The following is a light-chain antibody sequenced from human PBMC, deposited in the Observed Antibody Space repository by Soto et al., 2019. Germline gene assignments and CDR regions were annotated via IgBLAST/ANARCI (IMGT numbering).Light chain of an antibody. V-gene: IGKV3-20*01. Sequence: EVELTQSPCTLSLSLGERATLSCRASQSVSSSYFVWYQQQPDQPPRLLTYGATSSDTGSPDPFRGSGSGSEFKLTISRLEPEDFAVYYCQHYENTPQYTFGQGTKLEIK. CDR1: QSVSSSY. J-gene: IGKJ2*01. CDR2: GAT. CDR3: QHYENTPQYT.